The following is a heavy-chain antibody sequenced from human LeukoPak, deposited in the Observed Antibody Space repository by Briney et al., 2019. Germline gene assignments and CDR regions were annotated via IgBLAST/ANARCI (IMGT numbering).Heavy chain of an antibody. Sequence: PGRSLRLSCAASGFTFSSYSMNWVRQAPGKGLEWVSYISSSSSTIYYADSVKGRFTISRDNAKNSLYLQMNSLRAEDTAVYYCARGLRGFVGYWFHGMDVWGQGTTVTVSS. D-gene: IGHD3-22*01. CDR2: ISSSSSTI. V-gene: IGHV3-48*01. CDR3: ARGLRGFVGYWFHGMDV. J-gene: IGHJ6*02. CDR1: GFTFSSYS.